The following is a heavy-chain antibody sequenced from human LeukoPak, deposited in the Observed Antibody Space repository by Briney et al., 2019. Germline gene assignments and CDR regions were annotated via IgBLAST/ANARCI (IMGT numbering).Heavy chain of an antibody. Sequence: GRSLRLSCAASGFTFSSYAMHWVRQAPGKGLEWVAVISYDGSNKYYADSVKGRFTISRDNAKKSLYLQMNSLRAEDTALYYCAKGYSSGYWYYFDYWGQGTLVTVSS. J-gene: IGHJ4*02. CDR1: GFTFSSYA. D-gene: IGHD3-22*01. CDR3: AKGYSSGYWYYFDY. V-gene: IGHV3-30-3*01. CDR2: ISYDGSNK.